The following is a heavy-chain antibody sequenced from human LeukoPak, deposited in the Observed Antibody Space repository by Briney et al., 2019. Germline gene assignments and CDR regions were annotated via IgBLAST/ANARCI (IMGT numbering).Heavy chain of an antibody. D-gene: IGHD1-26*01. CDR3: AKERRTVGHNAFDS. CDR2: ISDTGVRT. V-gene: IGHV3-23*01. Sequence: GGSLRLSCAASVFLFGSYDRNWVRQAPGEGLHWVSAISDTGVRTFYADSVKGRFTISRDNAMNTVYLQMSSLRVGDTAVYYCAKERRTVGHNAFDSWGLATLVTASS. J-gene: IGHJ4*02. CDR1: VFLFGSYD.